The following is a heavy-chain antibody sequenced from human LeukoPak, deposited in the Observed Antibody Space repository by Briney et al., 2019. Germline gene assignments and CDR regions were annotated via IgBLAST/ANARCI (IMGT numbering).Heavy chain of an antibody. CDR2: IIPIFGTA. D-gene: IGHD3-3*01. J-gene: IGHJ3*02. V-gene: IGHV1-69*05. CDR1: GYIFTSYA. Sequence: ASVKFSCKTSGYIFTSYAINWVRQAPGQGLEWMGGIIPIFGTANYAQKFQGRVTITTDESTSTAYMELSSLRSEDTAVYYCARQIFGVASDAFDIWGQGTMVTVSS. CDR3: ARQIFGVASDAFDI.